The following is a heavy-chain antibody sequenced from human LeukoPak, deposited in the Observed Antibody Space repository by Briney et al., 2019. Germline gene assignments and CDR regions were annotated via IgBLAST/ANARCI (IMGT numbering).Heavy chain of an antibody. Sequence: GGSLRLSCAASGFTFSSYGMHWVRQAPGKGLEWVAVISYDGSNKYYADSVKGRFTISRDNSKNTLYLQMNSLRAEDTAVYYCAKGGSITMVRGALNYXDXXGXXTLXTVS. CDR1: GFTFSSYG. CDR2: ISYDGSNK. J-gene: IGHJ4*01. D-gene: IGHD3-10*01. CDR3: AKGGSITMVRGALNYXDX. V-gene: IGHV3-30*18.